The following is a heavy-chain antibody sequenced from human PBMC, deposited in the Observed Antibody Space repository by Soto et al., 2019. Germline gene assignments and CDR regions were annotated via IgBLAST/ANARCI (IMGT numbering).Heavy chain of an antibody. J-gene: IGHJ4*02. CDR3: ARSLSIVATIFGY. CDR1: GFTFSSYW. V-gene: IGHV3-7*01. CDR2: IKQDGSEK. Sequence: EVQLVESGGGLVQPGGSLRLSCAASGFTFSSYWMSWVRQAPGKGLEWVANIKQDGSEKYYVDSVKGRFTISRDNAKNSLYLQINSLRAEDTAVYYCARSLSIVATIFGYWGQGTLVTVSS. D-gene: IGHD5-12*01.